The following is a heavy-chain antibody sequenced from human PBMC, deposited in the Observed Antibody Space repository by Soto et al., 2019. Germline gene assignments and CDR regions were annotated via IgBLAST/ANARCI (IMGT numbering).Heavy chain of an antibody. CDR1: GGSISSYY. CDR2: IYTSGST. CDR3: ARDLLGIAAAGGDWFDP. J-gene: IGHJ5*02. V-gene: IGHV4-4*07. Sequence: SETLSLTCTVSGGSISSYYLSWIRQTAGKGLEWIGRIYTSGSTNYNPSLKSRVTMSVDTSKNQFSLKLSSVTAADTAVYYCARDLLGIAAAGGDWFDPWGQGTLVTVSS. D-gene: IGHD6-13*01.